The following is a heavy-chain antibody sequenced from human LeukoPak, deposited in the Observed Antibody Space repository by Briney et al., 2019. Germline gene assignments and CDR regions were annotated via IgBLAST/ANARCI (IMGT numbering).Heavy chain of an antibody. CDR3: ARGSVDFDY. Sequence: GGSLRLSCAASEFNFSSYSMNWVRQAPGKGLEWVSSISSSSYIYYADSVKGRFTISRDNAKNSLYLQMNSLRAEDTAVYYCARGSVDFDYWGQGTLVTVSS. V-gene: IGHV3-21*01. D-gene: IGHD2-15*01. J-gene: IGHJ4*02. CDR1: EFNFSSYS. CDR2: ISSSSYI.